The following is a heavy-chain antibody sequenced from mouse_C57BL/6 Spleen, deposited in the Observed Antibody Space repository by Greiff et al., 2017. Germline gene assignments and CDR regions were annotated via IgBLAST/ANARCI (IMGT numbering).Heavy chain of an antibody. V-gene: IGHV1-69*01. J-gene: IGHJ2*01. CDR1: GYTFTSYW. CDR3: ASWAYYYGTPLFDY. CDR2: IDPSDSYT. Sequence: QVQLQQPGAEPVMPGASVKLSCKASGYTFTSYWLHWVKQRPGQGLEWIGEIDPSDSYTNYNQKFKGKSTLTVDKSSSTAYMQLSSLTSEDSAVYYCASWAYYYGTPLFDYWGQGTTLTVSS. D-gene: IGHD1-1*01.